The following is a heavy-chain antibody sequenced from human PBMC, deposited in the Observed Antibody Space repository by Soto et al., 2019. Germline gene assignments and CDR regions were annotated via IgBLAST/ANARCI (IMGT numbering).Heavy chain of an antibody. D-gene: IGHD3-9*01. V-gene: IGHV5-51*01. CDR3: ARYGPVNSLTYDILTGYYRGPHGGYYCMDV. Sequence: PGESLKISCKGSGYSFTSYWIGWVRQMPGKGLEWMGIIYPGDSVTRYSPSFQGQVTSSADKSSSTAYLQWSSLKASDTAMYYCARYGPVNSLTYDILTGYYRGPHGGYYCMDVWGQGTTVTVSS. CDR1: GYSFTSYW. J-gene: IGHJ6*02. CDR2: IYPGDSVT.